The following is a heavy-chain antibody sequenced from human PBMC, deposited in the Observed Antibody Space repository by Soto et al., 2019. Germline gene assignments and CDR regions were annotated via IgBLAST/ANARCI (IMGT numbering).Heavy chain of an antibody. V-gene: IGHV4-59*08. J-gene: IGHJ5*02. CDR1: GGSISSYY. CDR2: IYYSGST. Sequence: SETLSLTCTVSGGSISSYYWSWIRQPPGKGLEWIGYIYYSGSTNYNPSLKSRVTISVDTSKNQFSLKLSSVTAADTAVYYCARLMCSGGSCYSYLEPWGQGTLVTVSS. CDR3: ARLMCSGGSCYSYLEP. D-gene: IGHD2-15*01.